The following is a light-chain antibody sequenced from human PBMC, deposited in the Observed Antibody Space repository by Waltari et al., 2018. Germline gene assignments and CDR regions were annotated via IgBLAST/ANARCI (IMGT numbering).Light chain of an antibody. CDR3: QQYKSYKT. CDR1: QSITTS. CDR2: GAS. V-gene: IGKV1-5*01. J-gene: IGKJ1*01. Sequence: DIQMTQSPSTLSASVGDTVIISCRASQSITTSVAWYQQKPGKAPDVLIYGASNLESGVPSRFSGSGSGTEFTLTISSLQPDDFATYYCQQYKSYKTFGLGTRVEIK.